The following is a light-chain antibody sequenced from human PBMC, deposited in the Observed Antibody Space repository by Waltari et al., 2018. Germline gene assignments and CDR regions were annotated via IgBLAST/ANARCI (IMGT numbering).Light chain of an antibody. CDR1: QSVSSN. CDR3: QQYNNWPPFT. V-gene: IGKV3-15*01. CDR2: GAS. J-gene: IGKJ3*01. Sequence: ELVMTQSPAPLSVSPGERATLSCRASQSVSSNFAWYQQKPGQAPSPLLYGASTRATGIPARFSGSGSGTEFTLTISSLQSEDFAVYYCQQYNNWPPFTFGPGTKVDIK.